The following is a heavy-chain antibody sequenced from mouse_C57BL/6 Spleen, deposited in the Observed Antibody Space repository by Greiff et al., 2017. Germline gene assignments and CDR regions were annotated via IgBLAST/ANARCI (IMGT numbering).Heavy chain of an antibody. V-gene: IGHV1-26*01. CDR3: ARGGTDY. J-gene: IGHJ2*01. CDR2: INPNNGGT. CDR1: GYTFTDYY. Sequence: VQLQQPGPELVKPGASVKISCKASGYTFTDYYMNWVKQSHGKSLEWIGDINPNNGGTSYNQTFKGQATLTVDKSSSTAYMELRSLTSEDSAVYYCARGGTDYWGQGTTLTGSS.